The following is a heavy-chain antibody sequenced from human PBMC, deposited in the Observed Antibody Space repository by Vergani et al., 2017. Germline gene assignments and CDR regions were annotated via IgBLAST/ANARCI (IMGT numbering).Heavy chain of an antibody. Sequence: QVQLVQSGAEVKKPGASVKVSCKASGYTFTSYGISWVRQAPGQGLEWMGWISAYNGNTNYAQKLQGRVTMTTDTATSTAYMELRSLRSDDTAVYYCARDSYSSSSSYYYGMDVWGQGTTVTVSS. CDR3: ARDSYSSSSSYYYGMDV. V-gene: IGHV1-18*04. CDR1: GYTFTSYG. CDR2: ISAYNGNT. J-gene: IGHJ6*02. D-gene: IGHD6-6*01.